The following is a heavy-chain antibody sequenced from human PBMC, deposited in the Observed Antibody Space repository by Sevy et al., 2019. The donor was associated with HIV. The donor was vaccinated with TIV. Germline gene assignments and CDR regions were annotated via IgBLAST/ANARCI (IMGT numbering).Heavy chain of an antibody. CDR2: IYTSGGT. D-gene: IGHD2-15*01. Sequence: SETLSLTCTVSGGSISSYYWSWIRQPAGKGLEWIGRIYTSGGTNYNPSPKSRVTMSVDTSKNQISLKLSSVTAADTAVYYCARDEGYCSGGSCYPPYNWFDPWGQGTLVTVSS. V-gene: IGHV4-4*07. J-gene: IGHJ5*02. CDR3: ARDEGYCSGGSCYPPYNWFDP. CDR1: GGSISSYY.